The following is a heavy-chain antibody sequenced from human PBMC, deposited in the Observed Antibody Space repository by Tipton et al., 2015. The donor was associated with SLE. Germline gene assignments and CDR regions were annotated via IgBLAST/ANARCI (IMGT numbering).Heavy chain of an antibody. J-gene: IGHJ1*01. Sequence: QSGAEVKKPGASVKVSCKASGYIFTSYGISWVRQAPGQGLEWMGWISAYNGNTNYAQKLQGRVTMTTDTSTSTAYMELRSLRSDDTAVYYCARFRPSRTKTITIFEHWGQGTLVTVSS. CDR3: ARFRPSRTKTITIFEH. CDR2: ISAYNGNT. V-gene: IGHV1-18*01. CDR1: GYIFTSYG. D-gene: IGHD3-3*01.